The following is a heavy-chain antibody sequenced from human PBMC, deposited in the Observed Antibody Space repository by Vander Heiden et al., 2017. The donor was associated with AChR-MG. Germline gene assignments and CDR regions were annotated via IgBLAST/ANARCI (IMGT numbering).Heavy chain of an antibody. Sequence: QVQLVESGGGVVPPGRSLRLSCAASAFTFSSYGMHGVRQAPGKGLEWVAVIWYDGSNKYYADSVKGRFTISRDNSKNTLYLQMNSLRAEDTAVYYCASEAIPNRQWRHWGWFDPWGQGTLVTVSS. CDR1: AFTFSSYG. J-gene: IGHJ5*02. CDR2: IWYDGSNK. CDR3: ASEAIPNRQWRHWGWFDP. D-gene: IGHD6-19*01. V-gene: IGHV3-33*01.